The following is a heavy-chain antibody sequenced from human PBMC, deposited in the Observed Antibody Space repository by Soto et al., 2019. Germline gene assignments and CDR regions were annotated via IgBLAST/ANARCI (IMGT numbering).Heavy chain of an antibody. J-gene: IGHJ5*02. CDR3: ARDRARPGYCSGGSCKYSPGWFDP. CDR1: GGSFSGYY. Sequence: TSETLSLTCAVYGGSFSGYYWSWIRQPPGKGLEWIGEINHSGSTNYNPSLKSRVTISVDTSKNQFSLKLSSVTAADTAVYYCARDRARPGYCSGGSCKYSPGWFDPWGQGTLVTVSS. D-gene: IGHD2-15*01. V-gene: IGHV4-34*01. CDR2: INHSGST.